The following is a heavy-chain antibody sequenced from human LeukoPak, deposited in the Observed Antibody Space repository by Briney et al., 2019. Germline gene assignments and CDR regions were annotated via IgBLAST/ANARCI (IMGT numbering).Heavy chain of an antibody. CDR1: GGSISNNY. CDR2: IHSSGST. D-gene: IGHD1-26*01. V-gene: IGHV4-59*08. CDR3: ARHGLKLVGASTIYFDN. J-gene: IGHJ4*02. Sequence: SETLSLTCSVSGGSISNNYWSWIRPSPEKGLEWIGYIHSSGSTDYNPSFKSRVVVSVDTSKNQFSLKLYSVTAADTAVYYCARHGLKLVGASTIYFDNWGQGTLVTVSS.